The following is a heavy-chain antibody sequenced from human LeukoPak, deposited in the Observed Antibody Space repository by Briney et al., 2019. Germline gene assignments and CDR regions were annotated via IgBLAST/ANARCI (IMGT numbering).Heavy chain of an antibody. D-gene: IGHD2-2*01. CDR3: AKDAQTSYCSSTSCYLGVSAFDI. J-gene: IGHJ3*02. CDR1: GFTFSTYT. CDR2: FSRSGGRT. Sequence: PGGSLRLSCAASGFTFSTYTMSWVRQAPGKGLEWVSAFSRSGGRTYYADSVKGRFTISRDNSKNTLYLQMNSLRAEDTAVYYCAKDAQTSYCSSTSCYLGVSAFDIWGQGTMVTVSS. V-gene: IGHV3-23*01.